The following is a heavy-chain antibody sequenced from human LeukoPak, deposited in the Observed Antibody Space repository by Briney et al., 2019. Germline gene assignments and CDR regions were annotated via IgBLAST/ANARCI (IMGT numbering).Heavy chain of an antibody. Sequence: SETLSLTCTVSGVPISSSSYYWGWIRQPPGKGLEWIGSIYYSGSTYYNPSLKSRVTISVDTSKNQFSLKLSSVTAADTAVYYCARDGRDYSGDSGYLWYFDLWGRGSLVTVSS. CDR1: GVPISSSSYY. D-gene: IGHD3-22*01. CDR3: ARDGRDYSGDSGYLWYFDL. V-gene: IGHV4-39*07. CDR2: IYYSGST. J-gene: IGHJ2*01.